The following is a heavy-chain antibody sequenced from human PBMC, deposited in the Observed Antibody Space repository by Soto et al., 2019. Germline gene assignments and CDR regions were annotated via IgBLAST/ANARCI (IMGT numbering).Heavy chain of an antibody. CDR2: LSTYNGNT. CDR1: GYTFSTYV. J-gene: IGHJ4*02. Sequence: ASVKVSCKTSGYTFSTYVVTWVRRPPGQGLEWMGWLSTYNGNTKYLQKFQEGLSLTTDTYTSTAYMELSTLRSDDTAVYYCARVIAAGGFDYCGQGTMVTVYS. V-gene: IGHV1-18*04. CDR3: ARVIAAGGFDY. D-gene: IGHD6-25*01.